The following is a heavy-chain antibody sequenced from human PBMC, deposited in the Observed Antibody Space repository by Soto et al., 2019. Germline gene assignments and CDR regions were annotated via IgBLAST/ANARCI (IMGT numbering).Heavy chain of an antibody. CDR1: GYTFTSYG. Sequence: GASVKVSCKASGYTFTSYGISWVRQAPGQGLEWMGWISAYNGNTNYAQKLQGRVTMTTDTSTSTAYMELRSLRSDDTAVYYCARWNQYSSSTHYYYYGMDVWGQGTTVNVSS. CDR3: ARWNQYSSSTHYYYYGMDV. J-gene: IGHJ6*02. CDR2: ISAYNGNT. V-gene: IGHV1-18*01. D-gene: IGHD6-6*01.